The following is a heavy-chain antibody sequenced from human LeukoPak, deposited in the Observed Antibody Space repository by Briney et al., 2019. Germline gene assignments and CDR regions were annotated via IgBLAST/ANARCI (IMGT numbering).Heavy chain of an antibody. CDR1: GFTFSSYW. D-gene: IGHD3-22*01. J-gene: IGHJ1*01. Sequence: PGGSLRLSCAASGFTFSSYWMHWVRQAPGKGLVWVSRTKSDGSTRYADSVKGRFTISRDNAKNTVSLQMTSLRAEGTGVYYCARAPSEIGGYYPEYFRHWGQGTLVIVSS. CDR3: ARAPSEIGGYYPEYFRH. CDR2: TKSDGST. V-gene: IGHV3-74*01.